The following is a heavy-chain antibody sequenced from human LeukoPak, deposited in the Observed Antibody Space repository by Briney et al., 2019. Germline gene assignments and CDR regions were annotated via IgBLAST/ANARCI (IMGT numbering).Heavy chain of an antibody. D-gene: IGHD3-22*01. CDR3: ASLKNSYDSSVYLVTDAFDI. J-gene: IGHJ3*02. V-gene: IGHV1-18*01. CDR2: ISAYNGNT. Sequence: ASVNVSCKASGYTFTSNGSSWVRQAPAQGREWMGWISAYNGNTNYEQKLQGRVTMTTDTSTSTAYMELRSLRSDDTAVYYCASLKNSYDSSVYLVTDAFDIWGQGTMVTVSS. CDR1: GYTFTSNG.